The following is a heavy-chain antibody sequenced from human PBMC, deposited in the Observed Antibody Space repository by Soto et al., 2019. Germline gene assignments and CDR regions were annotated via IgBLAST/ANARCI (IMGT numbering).Heavy chain of an antibody. D-gene: IGHD5-18*01. J-gene: IGHJ4*02. CDR1: GYTFNTYW. CDR2: IYPGDFDT. CDR3: ARLLGYSYGHQELFDY. V-gene: IGHV5-51*01. Sequence: GESLQISCLGSGYTFNTYWIGCVRQMAGKGLEWIGIIYPGDFDTRYSPSFQGHVTMSVDKSINTAYLQWSSLETSDTAMYYCARLLGYSYGHQELFDYWGKGTQVTVSS.